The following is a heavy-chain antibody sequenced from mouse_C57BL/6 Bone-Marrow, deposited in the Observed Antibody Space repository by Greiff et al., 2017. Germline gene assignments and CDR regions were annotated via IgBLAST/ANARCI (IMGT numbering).Heavy chain of an antibody. V-gene: IGHV1-4*01. J-gene: IGHJ1*03. CDR3: ARFWYFDV. Sequence: QVHVKQSGAELARPGASVKMSCKASGYTFTSYTMHWVKQRPGQGLEWIGYINPSSGYTKYKQKFKDKATLTADKSSSTSYMQLSSLTSEDSAVYYCARFWYFDVWGTGTTVTVSS. CDR1: GYTFTSYT. CDR2: INPSSGYT.